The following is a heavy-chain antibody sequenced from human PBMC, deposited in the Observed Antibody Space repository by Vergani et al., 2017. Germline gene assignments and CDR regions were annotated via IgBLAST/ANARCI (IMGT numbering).Heavy chain of an antibody. CDR3: ARDRTTVTTRGYNYYGMDV. D-gene: IGHD4-11*01. CDR2: INPNSGGT. J-gene: IGHJ6*02. V-gene: IGHV1-2*02. CDR1: GYTFTGYY. Sequence: VQLVQSGAEVKKPGASVKVSCKASGYTFTGYYMHWVRQAPGQGLEWMGWINPNSGGTNYAQKFQGRVTMTRDTSISTAYMELSRLRSDDTAVYYCARDRTTVTTRGYNYYGMDVWGQGPTVTVSS.